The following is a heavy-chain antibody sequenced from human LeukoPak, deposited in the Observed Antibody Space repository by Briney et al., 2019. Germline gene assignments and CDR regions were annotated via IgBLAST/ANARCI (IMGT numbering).Heavy chain of an antibody. CDR3: ARPHNTAAGTPFDY. J-gene: IGHJ4*02. Sequence: GGSLRLSCAAFGFTFSNHAMHWVRQAPGKGLEWVAVISDDGRIKLYGDSVKGRFTISRDNSENTLYLQMNSLKTEDTAVYYCARPHNTAAGTPFDYWGQGTLVTVSS. CDR2: ISDDGRIK. CDR1: GFTFSNHA. D-gene: IGHD6-13*01. V-gene: IGHV3-30*03.